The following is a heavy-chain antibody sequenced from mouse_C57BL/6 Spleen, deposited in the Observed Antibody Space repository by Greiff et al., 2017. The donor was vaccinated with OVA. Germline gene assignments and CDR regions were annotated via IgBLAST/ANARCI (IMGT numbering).Heavy chain of an antibody. Sequence: EVKVVESGGGLVQPKGSLKLSCAASGFTFNTYAMHWVRQAPGKGLEWVARIRSKSSNYATYYADSVKDRFTISRDDSQSMLYLQMNNLKTEDTAMYYCVRSPGGPNFYYFDYWGQGTTLTVSS. CDR1: GFTFNTYA. V-gene: IGHV10-3*01. D-gene: IGHD4-1*01. CDR3: VRSPGGPNFYYFDY. J-gene: IGHJ2*01. CDR2: IRSKSSNYAT.